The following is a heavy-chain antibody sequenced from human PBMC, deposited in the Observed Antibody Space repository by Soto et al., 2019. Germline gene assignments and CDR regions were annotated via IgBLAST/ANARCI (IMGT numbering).Heavy chain of an antibody. CDR2: MNTNSGNT. Sequence: ASVKVSCKASGYTFTSYDINWVRQATGQGLEWMGWMNTNSGNTNYSEKFQGRVTITRDTSTSTAYVELSSLRSEDMAVYDCARECTCAAVDVWGQGFPVTV. CDR1: GYTFTSYD. J-gene: IGHJ6*01. V-gene: IGHV1-8*01. CDR3: ARECTCAAVDV.